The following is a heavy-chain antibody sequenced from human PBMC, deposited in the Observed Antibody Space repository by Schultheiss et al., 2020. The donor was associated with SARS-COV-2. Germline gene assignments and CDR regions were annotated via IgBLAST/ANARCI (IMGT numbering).Heavy chain of an antibody. V-gene: IGHV1-18*01. CDR2: ISAYNGNT. CDR3: AREEWGRADYDFWSGYYSRAEGLGFDP. Sequence: ASVKVSCKASGYTFTSYGISWVRQAPGQGLEWMGWISAYNGNTNYAQKLQGRVTMTTDTSTSTAYMELRSLRSDDTAVYYCAREEWGRADYDFWSGYYSRAEGLGFDPWGQGTLVTVSS. CDR1: GYTFTSYG. D-gene: IGHD3-3*01. J-gene: IGHJ5*02.